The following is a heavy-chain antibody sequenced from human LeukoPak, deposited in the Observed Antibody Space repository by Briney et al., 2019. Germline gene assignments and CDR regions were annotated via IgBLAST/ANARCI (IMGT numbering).Heavy chain of an antibody. CDR2: IKRRTDGGTA. CDR1: AFTFSNAW. Sequence: GGSLRLSCAASAFTFSNAWMSWVRQAPGKGLEWVGRIKRRTDGGTADYAAPVRGRFTISRDDSKNTLYLQMDSLKTEDTAVYYCATGSVGDGSYSWDSYYYYMAVWGKGSTVTVSS. D-gene: IGHD1-26*01. J-gene: IGHJ6*03. CDR3: ATGSVGDGSYSWDSYYYYMAV. V-gene: IGHV3-15*01.